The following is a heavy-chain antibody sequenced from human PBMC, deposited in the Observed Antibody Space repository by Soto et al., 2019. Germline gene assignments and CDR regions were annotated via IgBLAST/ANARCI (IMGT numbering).Heavy chain of an antibody. J-gene: IGHJ2*01. Sequence: QVQLVQSGGEVKKPGSSVKVSCRASGGTFSSYAVSWVRQAPGQGLEWMGVIIPLLNTPKYAPKFQGRVSITADESKTTASVTLSSLRPEDTAVYFCARGVVSGFEHWYFDLWGRGTLITVSS. CDR2: IIPLLNTP. CDR1: GGTFSSYA. CDR3: ARGVVSGFEHWYFDL. D-gene: IGHD5-12*01. V-gene: IGHV1-69*01.